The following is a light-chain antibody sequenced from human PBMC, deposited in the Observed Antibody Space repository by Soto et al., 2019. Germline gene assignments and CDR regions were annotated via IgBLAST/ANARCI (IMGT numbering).Light chain of an antibody. CDR3: VAWDDSLNGYV. Sequence: QSVLTQPPSASGTPGQRVTISCSGSSSNIRSNTVNWYQHLPGTAPKLLIYTNNQRPSGVPDRFSGSKSGTSASLAISGLQSGDEADYYCVAWDDSLNGYVFGPGTKVTVL. J-gene: IGLJ1*01. CDR2: TNN. CDR1: SSNIRSNT. V-gene: IGLV1-44*01.